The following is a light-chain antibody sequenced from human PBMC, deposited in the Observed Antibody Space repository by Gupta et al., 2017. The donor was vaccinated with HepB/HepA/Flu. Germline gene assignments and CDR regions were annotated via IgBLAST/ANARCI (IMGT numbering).Light chain of an antibody. Sequence: IHMTQSPSSVSASVGDRVTITCRARQGISTWLAWYQQKPGKAPNLLIYSASALVSGVPSRFSGSGSGTDFTLTISSLQPEDFATYYCQQANSFPITFGQGTRLEIK. CDR3: QQANSFPIT. CDR1: QGISTW. CDR2: SAS. V-gene: IGKV1-12*01. J-gene: IGKJ5*01.